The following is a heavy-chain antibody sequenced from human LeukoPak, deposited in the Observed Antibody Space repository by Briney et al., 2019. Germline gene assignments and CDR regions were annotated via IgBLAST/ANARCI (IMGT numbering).Heavy chain of an antibody. V-gene: IGHV3-53*01. CDR1: GFTVSNNY. Sequence: GGALRLSCAASGFTVSNNYMTWVRPAPGKGLEWVSLISTGGSTYYADSVKGRFTISRDNSKNTLFLQMNSLRAEDTAVYYCVRGFRGYSFEYWGQGTLVTVSS. J-gene: IGHJ4*02. CDR2: ISTGGST. CDR3: VRGFRGYSFEY.